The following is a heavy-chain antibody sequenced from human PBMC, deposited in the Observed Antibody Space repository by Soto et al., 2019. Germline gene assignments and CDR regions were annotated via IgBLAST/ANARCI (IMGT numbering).Heavy chain of an antibody. V-gene: IGHV3-23*01. Sequence: PGGSLRLSCAASGLTLSSCAIRWVRQAPGKGLEWVSAITVGGGNTYYADSVKGRFTSSRDNSKSTLYLQMNSVRAEDTAVYYWAKGGYERIGHSLYNFDSWGQGTPVTVSS. D-gene: IGHD3-22*01. CDR1: GLTLSSCA. J-gene: IGHJ4*01. CDR3: AKGGYERIGHSLYNFDS. CDR2: ITVGGGNT.